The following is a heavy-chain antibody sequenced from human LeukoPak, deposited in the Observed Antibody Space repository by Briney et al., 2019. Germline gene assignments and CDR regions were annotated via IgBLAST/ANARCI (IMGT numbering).Heavy chain of an antibody. CDR1: GFTFSNHA. CDR3: AKDIYDSSGYYSTVITYFDY. Sequence: QPGGSLRLSCVASGFTFSNHAVSWVRQAPGKGLEWVSVISGSSGSTYYADSVKGRFTISRDNSKNTLYLQMNSLRAEDTAVYYCAKDIYDSSGYYSTVITYFDYWGQGTLVTVSS. V-gene: IGHV3-23*01. J-gene: IGHJ4*02. D-gene: IGHD3-22*01. CDR2: ISGSSGST.